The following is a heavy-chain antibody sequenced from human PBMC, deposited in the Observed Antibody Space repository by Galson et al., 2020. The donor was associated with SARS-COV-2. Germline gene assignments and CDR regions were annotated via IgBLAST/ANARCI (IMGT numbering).Heavy chain of an antibody. D-gene: IGHD1-26*01. V-gene: IGHV3-21*01. Sequence: GGSLRLSCVVSGFTFNIYSMNWVRQAPGKGLEWVSAISSRSNYIYYADSMKGRFTISRDNAKNSLYLQMNSLRAEDTAVYYCARDASWAMFGLDVWGQGTTVTVSS. J-gene: IGHJ6*02. CDR3: ARDASWAMFGLDV. CDR1: GFTFNIYS. CDR2: ISSRSNYI.